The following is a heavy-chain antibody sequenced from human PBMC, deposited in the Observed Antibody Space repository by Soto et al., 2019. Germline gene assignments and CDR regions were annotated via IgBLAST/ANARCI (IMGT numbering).Heavy chain of an antibody. J-gene: IGHJ4*02. V-gene: IGHV3-30*18. CDR2: ISYDGSNK. D-gene: IGHD4-17*01. CDR3: AKKDYGDYFLDY. Sequence: GGSLRLSCAASGFTFSSYGMHWVRQAPGKGLEWVAVISYDGSNKYYADSVKGRFTISRDNSKNTLYLQMNSLRAEDTAVYYCAKKDYGDYFLDYWGQGTLVTVSS. CDR1: GFTFSSYG.